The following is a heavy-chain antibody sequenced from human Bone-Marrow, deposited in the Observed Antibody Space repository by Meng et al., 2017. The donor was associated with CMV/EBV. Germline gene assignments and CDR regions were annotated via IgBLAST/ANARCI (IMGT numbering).Heavy chain of an antibody. J-gene: IGHJ4*02. CDR1: GGSISSYY. D-gene: IGHD3-16*01. V-gene: IGHV4-59*01. CDR2: IYYSGST. Sequence: SETLSLTCTVSGGSISSYYWSWIRQPPGKGLEWIGYIYYSGSTNYNPSLKSRVTISVDTSKNQFSLQLSSVTAADTAVYFCARDPATGPRGEYFDSGAQGTLVTVSS. CDR3: ARDPATGPRGEYFDS.